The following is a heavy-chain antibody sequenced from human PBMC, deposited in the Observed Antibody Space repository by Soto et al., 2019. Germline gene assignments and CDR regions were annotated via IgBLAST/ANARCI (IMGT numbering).Heavy chain of an antibody. CDR1: GFSFGSYA. D-gene: IGHD3-3*01. Sequence: LRLSCAASGFSFGSYALSWVRQAPGKGLEWVSTISGSDGKTFYADPVKGRFSISRDTSQSTLYLQMNSLRADDTAMYYCARWSYLDYWGQGTRVTVSS. CDR3: ARWSYLDY. V-gene: IGHV3-23*01. J-gene: IGHJ4*02. CDR2: ISGSDGKT.